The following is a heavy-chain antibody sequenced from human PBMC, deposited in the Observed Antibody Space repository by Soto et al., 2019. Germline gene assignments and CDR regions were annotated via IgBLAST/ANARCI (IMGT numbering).Heavy chain of an antibody. V-gene: IGHV4-61*01. CDR1: GGSVSSGSYY. CDR2: IYYSGST. Sequence: KPSETLSLTCTVSGGSVSSGSYYWSWIRQPPGKGLEWIGYIYYSGSTNYNPSLKSRVTISVDTSKNQFSLKLSSVTAADTAVYYCAREGGSYYFDYWGQGTLVTVSS. J-gene: IGHJ4*02. D-gene: IGHD1-26*01. CDR3: AREGGSYYFDY.